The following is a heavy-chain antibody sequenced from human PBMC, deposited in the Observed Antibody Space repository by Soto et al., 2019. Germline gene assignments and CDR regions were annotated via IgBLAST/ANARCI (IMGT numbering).Heavy chain of an antibody. CDR1: GGTFSSYT. CDR2: IIPILGIA. V-gene: IGHV1-69*08. Sequence: QVQLVQSGAEVKKPGSSVKVSCKASGGTFSSYTISWVRQAPGQGLEWMGRIIPILGIANYAQKFQGRVTITADKSTSTAYMELSSLRSEDTAVYYCARDGGGYYFDYWGQGTLVTVSS. CDR3: ARDGGGYYFDY. J-gene: IGHJ4*02. D-gene: IGHD2-15*01.